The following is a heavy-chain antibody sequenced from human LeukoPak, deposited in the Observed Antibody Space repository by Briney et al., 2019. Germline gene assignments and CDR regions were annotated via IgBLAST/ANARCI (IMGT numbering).Heavy chain of an antibody. CDR3: TGSWSGYYADFDY. D-gene: IGHD3-3*01. J-gene: IGHJ4*02. CDR1: GFTFGDYA. Sequence: PGGSLRLSCTATGFTFGDYAMSWYRQAPGMGLEWVGFIRSKAYGGTIEYAASVKGRFSISRDDPKSIAYLQMNSLKTEDTAVYYCTGSWSGYYADFDYWSQGTLVTVSS. V-gene: IGHV3-49*03. CDR2: IRSKAYGGTI.